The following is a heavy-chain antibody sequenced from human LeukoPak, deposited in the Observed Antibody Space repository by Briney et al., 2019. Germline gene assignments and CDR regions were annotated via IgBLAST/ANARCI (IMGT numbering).Heavy chain of an antibody. CDR2: IYHSGST. CDR3: AREAITMVRGEIDY. V-gene: IGHV4-38-2*02. D-gene: IGHD3-10*01. J-gene: IGHJ4*02. CDR1: GYSISSGYY. Sequence: PSETLSLTCTVSGYSISSGYYWGWIRQPPGKGLEWIGSIYHSGSTYYNPSLKSRVTISVDTSKNQFSLKLSSVTAADKAVYYCAREAITMVRGEIDYWGQGTLVTVSS.